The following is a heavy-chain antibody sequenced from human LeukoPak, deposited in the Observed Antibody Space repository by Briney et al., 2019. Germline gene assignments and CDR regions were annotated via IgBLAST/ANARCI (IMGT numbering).Heavy chain of an antibody. CDR2: ISWNSGSI. CDR3: AKGRGITMVRGVDGGD. Sequence: TGGSLRLSCAASGFTFDDYAMHWVRQAPGKGLEWVSGISWNSGSIGYADSVKGRFTISRDNAKNSLYLQMNSLRAEDTALYYCAKGRGITMVRGVDGGDWGQGTLVTVSS. CDR1: GFTFDDYA. V-gene: IGHV3-9*01. D-gene: IGHD3-10*01. J-gene: IGHJ4*02.